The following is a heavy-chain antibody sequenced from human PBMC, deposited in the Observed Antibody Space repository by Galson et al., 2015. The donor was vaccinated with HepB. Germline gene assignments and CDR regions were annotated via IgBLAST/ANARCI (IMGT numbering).Heavy chain of an antibody. CDR2: IITDGSVT. Sequence: SLRLSCAASGFAFGSSWMHWVRQAPGKGLVWVSHIITDGSVTTYADSVNGRFTISRDNAKSTLYLQMNSLRAEDTAVYYCAGGLVNGYSAWGQGTLVTVSS. D-gene: IGHD5-18*01. J-gene: IGHJ4*02. CDR1: GFAFGSSW. CDR3: AGGLVNGYSA. V-gene: IGHV3-74*03.